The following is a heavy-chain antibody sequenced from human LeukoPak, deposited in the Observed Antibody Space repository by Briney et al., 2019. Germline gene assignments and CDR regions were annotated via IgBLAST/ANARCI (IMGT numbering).Heavy chain of an antibody. CDR1: GYTFTSYG. J-gene: IGHJ4*02. D-gene: IGHD6-19*01. CDR3: ARDLTAGYSSGWYGY. Sequence: ASVKVSCKASGYTFTSYGISWVRQAPGQGLEWMGWISAYNGNTNYAQKLQGRVTMTTDTSTSTAYTELRSLRSDDTAVYYCARDLTAGYSSGWYGYWGQGTLVTVSS. V-gene: IGHV1-18*01. CDR2: ISAYNGNT.